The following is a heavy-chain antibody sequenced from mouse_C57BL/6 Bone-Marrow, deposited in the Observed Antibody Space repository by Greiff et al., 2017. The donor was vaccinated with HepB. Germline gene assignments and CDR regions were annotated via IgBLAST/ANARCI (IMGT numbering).Heavy chain of an antibody. CDR3: ARESVVATGFDY. J-gene: IGHJ2*01. CDR2: IYPRSGNT. D-gene: IGHD1-1*01. Sequence: QVQLQQSGAELARPGASVKLSCKASGYTFTSYGISWVKQRTGQGLEWIGEIYPRSGNTYYNEKFKGKATLTADKSSSTAYMQLRSLTSEDSAVYFCARESVVATGFDYWGQGTTLTVSS. CDR1: GYTFTSYG. V-gene: IGHV1-81*01.